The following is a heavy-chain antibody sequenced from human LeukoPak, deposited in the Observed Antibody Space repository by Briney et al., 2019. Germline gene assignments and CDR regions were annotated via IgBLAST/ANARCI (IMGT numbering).Heavy chain of an antibody. V-gene: IGHV4-59*01. CDR2: IYYSGST. CDR3: AKEGSYYGSGDAFDV. D-gene: IGHD3-10*01. J-gene: IGHJ3*01. CDR1: GGSISSYY. Sequence: PSETLSLTCTVSGGSISSYYWSWIRQPPGKGLEWIGHIYYSGSTNYNPSLKSRVTISVDTSKNQFSLKLSSVTAADTAVYYCAKEGSYYGSGDAFDVWGQGTMVTVSS.